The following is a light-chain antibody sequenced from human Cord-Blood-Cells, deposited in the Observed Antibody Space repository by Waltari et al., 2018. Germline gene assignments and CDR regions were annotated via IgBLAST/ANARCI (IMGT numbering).Light chain of an antibody. V-gene: IGLV2-23*01. CDR2: EGS. CDR3: CSYAGSSTWV. CDR1: RRDVGSYNL. Sequence: QSALTQPASVSGSPGQSITISCTGTRRDVGSYNLVSWYQQHPSKAPKLMIYEGSKRPSGVSNRFSGSKSGNTASLTISGLQAEDEADYYCCSYAGSSTWVFGGGTKLTVL. J-gene: IGLJ3*02.